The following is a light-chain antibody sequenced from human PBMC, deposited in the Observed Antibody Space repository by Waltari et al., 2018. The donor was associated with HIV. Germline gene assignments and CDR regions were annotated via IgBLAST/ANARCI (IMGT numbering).Light chain of an antibody. CDR2: DVN. J-gene: IGLJ3*02. Sequence: QSALTQPRSMSGSPGQSVTISCTGTSSDVGGYNYVSWYQQHPGKAPKLMIFDVNKRPSGVPERFSGSKSGNTASLTISGLQAEDEADYYCCSYADKYTWVFGGGTKLAVL. V-gene: IGLV2-11*01. CDR1: SSDVGGYNY. CDR3: CSYADKYTWV.